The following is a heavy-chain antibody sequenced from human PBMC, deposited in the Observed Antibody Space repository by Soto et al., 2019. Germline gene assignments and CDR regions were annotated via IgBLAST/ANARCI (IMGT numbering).Heavy chain of an antibody. CDR1: GGSISSYY. J-gene: IGHJ6*03. CDR2: IYYSGST. D-gene: IGHD3-10*01. CDR3: ARVGGGNGSGRVGDYIDYYMDV. V-gene: IGHV4-59*01. Sequence: PSETLSLTCTVSGGSISSYYWSWIRQPPGKGLEWIGYIYYSGSTNYNPSLKSRVTISVDTSKNQLSLKLSSVTAADTAVYYCARVGGGNGSGRVGDYIDYYMDVWAKGTTVTVSS.